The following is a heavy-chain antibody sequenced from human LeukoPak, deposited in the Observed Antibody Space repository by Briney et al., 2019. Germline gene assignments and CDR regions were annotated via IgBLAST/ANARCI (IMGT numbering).Heavy chain of an antibody. CDR2: IWYDGSNK. CDR3: ARVHCSGGSCYRPFDY. J-gene: IGHJ4*02. Sequence: GGSLRLSCAASGFTFSSYGMHWVRQAPGKGLEWVAVIWYDGSNKYYADSVKGRFTISRGNSKNTLYLQMNSLRAEDTAVYYCARVHCSGGSCYRPFDYWGQGTLVTVSS. CDR1: GFTFSSYG. D-gene: IGHD2-15*01. V-gene: IGHV3-33*01.